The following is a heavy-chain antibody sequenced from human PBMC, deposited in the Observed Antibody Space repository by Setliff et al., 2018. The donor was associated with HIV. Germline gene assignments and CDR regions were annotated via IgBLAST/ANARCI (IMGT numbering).Heavy chain of an antibody. V-gene: IGHV1-69*10. D-gene: IGHD6-13*01. J-gene: IGHJ4*02. Sequence: SVKVSCKASGYTLTTFGISWVRQAPGQGLEWMGGIIPILGIASYSQKFQGRVTITADESTSTAYMELSSLRSEDTAVYYCARGRGGAESYSSSWYYFDYWGQGTLVTVSS. CDR3: ARGRGGAESYSSSWYYFDY. CDR1: GYTLTTFG. CDR2: IIPILGIA.